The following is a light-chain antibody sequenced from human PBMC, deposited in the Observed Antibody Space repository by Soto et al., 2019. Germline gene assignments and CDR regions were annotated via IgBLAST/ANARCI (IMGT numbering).Light chain of an antibody. J-gene: IGKJ2*01. Sequence: DIVMTQSPLSLPVTPGESAPISCRSSQSLLHSDGYNYLDWYLQKPGQSPQLLIYMGSNRASGVPDRFSGSGSGTDFTLKINRVEAEDVGVYYCLEALQTPYTFGQGTRLEIK. CDR2: MGS. CDR1: QSLLHSDGYNY. V-gene: IGKV2-28*01. CDR3: LEALQTPYT.